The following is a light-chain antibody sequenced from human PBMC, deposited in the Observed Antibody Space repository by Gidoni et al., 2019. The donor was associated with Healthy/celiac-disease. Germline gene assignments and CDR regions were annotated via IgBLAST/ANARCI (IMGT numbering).Light chain of an antibody. CDR2: WAS. V-gene: IGKV4-1*01. CDR1: SNNKNY. J-gene: IGKJ2*01. CDR3: QQYYITPYT. Sequence: DIVMTQSPDSLAVPLGEMATISSNNKNYLAWYQQKPGQPPKLLIYWASTRESGVPDRFSGSGSGTDFTLTISSLQAEDVAVYYCQQYYITPYTFGQGTKLEIK.